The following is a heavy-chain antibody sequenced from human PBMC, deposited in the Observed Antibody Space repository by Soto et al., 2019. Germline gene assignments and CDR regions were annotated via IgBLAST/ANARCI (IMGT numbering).Heavy chain of an antibody. CDR1: GDSINSGAYY. V-gene: IGHV4-30-4*01. CDR2: IYRKGGS. Sequence: SETLSLTCSVSGDSINSGAYYWSWFRQPPGKGLEWIGYIYRKGGSYYNPSLKSRISLSLDTSKNQFSLNLSSVNAEDTAVYYCARDFPGVDPERDYYDSSGYKGDAFDIWGQGTMVTVSS. CDR3: ARDFPGVDPERDYYDSSGYKGDAFDI. D-gene: IGHD3-22*01. J-gene: IGHJ3*02.